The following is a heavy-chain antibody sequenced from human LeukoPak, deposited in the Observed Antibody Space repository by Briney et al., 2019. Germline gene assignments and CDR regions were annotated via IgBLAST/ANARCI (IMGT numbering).Heavy chain of an antibody. Sequence: ASVTVSCTVSGYTLTELSMHWVRQAPGKGLEWMGGFDPEDGETIYAQKFQGRVTMTEDTSTDTAYMELSSLRSEDTAVYYCATDFTPYYYYGMDVWGQGTTVTVSS. CDR2: FDPEDGET. V-gene: IGHV1-24*01. J-gene: IGHJ6*02. CDR1: GYTLTELS. CDR3: ATDFTPYYYYGMDV.